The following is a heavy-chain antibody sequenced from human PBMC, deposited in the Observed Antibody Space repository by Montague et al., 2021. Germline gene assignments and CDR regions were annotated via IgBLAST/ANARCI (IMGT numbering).Heavy chain of an antibody. D-gene: IGHD1-26*01. CDR1: GDSINTYS. J-gene: IGHJ6*03. V-gene: IGHV4-4*07. CDR2: LSNGGST. Sequence: SETLSLTCTVFGDSINTYSWGWIRQPAGKGLEWIGRLSNGGSTNSNPSHKSRVSMSVDTSKNQFSLKLSSVTAADTAVYFCARDTVGASGYFYYYYMDVWGRGTTVTVSS. CDR3: ARDTVGASGYFYYYYMDV.